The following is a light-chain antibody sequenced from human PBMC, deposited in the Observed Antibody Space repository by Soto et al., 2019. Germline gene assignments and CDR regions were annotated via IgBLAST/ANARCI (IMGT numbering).Light chain of an antibody. CDR2: DVS. CDR3: SSYADSSPPDV. Sequence: QSALTQPASVSGSPGQSITISCSGSNSDIGAYNYVSWYQQHPGKAPKLMIYDVSNRPSVVSNRFSGSKSGSTASLTISGLQAEDEAVYYCSSYADSSPPDVFGTGTKLTVL. CDR1: NSDIGAYNY. V-gene: IGLV2-14*03. J-gene: IGLJ1*01.